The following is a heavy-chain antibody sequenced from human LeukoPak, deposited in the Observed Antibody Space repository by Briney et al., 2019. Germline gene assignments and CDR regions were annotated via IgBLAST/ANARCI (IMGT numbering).Heavy chain of an antibody. J-gene: IGHJ4*02. D-gene: IGHD5-18*01. Sequence: PSETLSLTCAVYGGSFSGYYWSWIRQPPGKGLEWIGEINHSGSTNYNPSLKSRVTIPVDTSKNQFSLKLSSVTAADTAVYYCARVTPRGYSYGDFDYWGQGTLVTVSS. CDR1: GGSFSGYY. V-gene: IGHV4-34*01. CDR2: INHSGST. CDR3: ARVTPRGYSYGDFDY.